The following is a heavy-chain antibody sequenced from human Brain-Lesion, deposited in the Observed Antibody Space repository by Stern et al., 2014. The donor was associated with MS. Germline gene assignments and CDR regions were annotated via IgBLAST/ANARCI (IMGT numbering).Heavy chain of an antibody. D-gene: IGHD2-2*01. Sequence: QVQLVQSGPGLVKPSQTLSISCTVSGGSISSGGYYWSWIRQPAGKGLEWIGRIFNSGSTSYNPSLKSRVTISIDTSKNQFSLRLNSMTAADTAVYYCARGRVVPGFQYYATDVWGQGTTVIVSS. CDR3: ARGRVVPGFQYYATDV. CDR2: IFNSGST. J-gene: IGHJ6*02. V-gene: IGHV4-61*02. CDR1: GGSISSGGYY.